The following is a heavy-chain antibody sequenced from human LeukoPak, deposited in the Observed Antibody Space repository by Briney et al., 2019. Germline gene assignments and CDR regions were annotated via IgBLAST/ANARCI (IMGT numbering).Heavy chain of an antibody. D-gene: IGHD1-20*01. CDR3: ASWGYIWNYGDY. Sequence: PGGSLRLSCSASGFTFSSYSMKWVRQAPGKGLEWVSSISSSSSYIYYADSEKGRFTISRDNAKNSLYLQMNSLRAEDRAVYYCASWGYIWNYGDYWGQGTLVTVSS. CDR2: ISSSSSYI. V-gene: IGHV3-21*01. J-gene: IGHJ4*02. CDR1: GFTFSSYS.